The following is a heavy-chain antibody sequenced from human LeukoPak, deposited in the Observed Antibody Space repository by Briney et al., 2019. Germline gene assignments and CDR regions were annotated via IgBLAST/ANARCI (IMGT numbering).Heavy chain of an antibody. Sequence: SETLSLTCAVYGGSFSGYYWSWIRQPPGKGLEWIGEINHSGSTNYNPSLKSRVTISVDTSKNQFSLKLSSVTAADTAVYYCARGPRIWCSSTSCYTGGWFDPWGQGTLVTVSS. CDR2: INHSGST. CDR3: ARGPRIWCSSTSCYTGGWFDP. V-gene: IGHV4-34*01. D-gene: IGHD2-2*02. J-gene: IGHJ5*02. CDR1: GGSFSGYY.